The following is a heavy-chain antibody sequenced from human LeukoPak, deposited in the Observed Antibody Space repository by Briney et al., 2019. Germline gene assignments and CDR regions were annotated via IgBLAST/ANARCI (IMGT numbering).Heavy chain of an antibody. D-gene: IGHD2-15*01. CDR1: GGSFSGYY. CDR2: INHSGST. V-gene: IGHV4-34*01. J-gene: IGHJ4*02. CDR3: ASPRSGAPGGLDY. Sequence: SETLSLTCAVYGGSFSGYYWSWIRQPPGKGLEWIGEINHSGSTNYNPSLKSRVTISVDTSKNQFSLKLSSVTAADTAVYYCASPRSGAPGGLDYWGQGTLSPSPQ.